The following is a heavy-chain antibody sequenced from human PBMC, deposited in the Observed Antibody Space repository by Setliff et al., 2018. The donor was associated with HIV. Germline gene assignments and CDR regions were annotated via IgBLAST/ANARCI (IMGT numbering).Heavy chain of an antibody. J-gene: IGHJ3*02. Sequence: LKISCKASGYTFANYWIGWVRQMPGKGLEWMGIIYPGDSDTRYSPSFQGQATISADKSISTAYLQWASLKASDTAMYYCARRSGLPFDIWGQGTMVTVSS. CDR3: ARRSGLPFDI. CDR1: GYTFANYW. CDR2: IYPGDSDT. D-gene: IGHD3-3*01. V-gene: IGHV5-51*01.